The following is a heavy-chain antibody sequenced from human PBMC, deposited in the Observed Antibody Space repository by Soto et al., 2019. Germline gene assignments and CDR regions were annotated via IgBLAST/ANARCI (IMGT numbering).Heavy chain of an antibody. CDR1: GFTFSSYG. V-gene: IGHV3-30*03. J-gene: IGHJ6*02. CDR2: ISYDGSNK. CDR3: AGVGAGDYYYYYGMDV. Sequence: GGSLRLSCAASGFTFSSYGMHWVRQAPGKGLEWVAVISYDGSNKYYADSVKGRFTISRDNSKNTLYLQMNSLRAEDTAVYYCAGVGAGDYYYYYGMDVWGQGTTVTVSS. D-gene: IGHD1-26*01.